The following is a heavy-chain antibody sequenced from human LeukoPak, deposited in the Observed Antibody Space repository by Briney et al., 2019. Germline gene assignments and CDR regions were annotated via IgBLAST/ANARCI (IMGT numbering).Heavy chain of an antibody. Sequence: PGGSLRLSCAASGFTFSSYSMNWVRQAPGKGLEWVSSISSSSSYIYYADSVKGRFTISRDNAKNSLYLQMNSLRAEDTAVYYCARDLELRLGELPDRNHDYWGQGTLVTVSS. J-gene: IGHJ4*02. D-gene: IGHD3-16*01. CDR3: ARDLELRLGELPDRNHDY. CDR1: GFTFSSYS. CDR2: ISSSSSYI. V-gene: IGHV3-21*01.